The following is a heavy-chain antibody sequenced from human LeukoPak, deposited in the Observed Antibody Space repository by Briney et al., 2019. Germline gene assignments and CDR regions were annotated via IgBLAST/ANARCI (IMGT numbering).Heavy chain of an antibody. Sequence: GGSLRLSCSASGFTFNSFWMGWVRQAPGKGLEWVASIRWDDERHHVDSVTGRFSVSRDNAKNSLYLQMNSLRAEDTAVYFCSRITTNGYFEYWGQGALVTVSS. J-gene: IGHJ4*02. D-gene: IGHD1-1*01. V-gene: IGHV3-7*01. CDR2: IRWDDER. CDR3: SRITTNGYFEY. CDR1: GFTFNSFW.